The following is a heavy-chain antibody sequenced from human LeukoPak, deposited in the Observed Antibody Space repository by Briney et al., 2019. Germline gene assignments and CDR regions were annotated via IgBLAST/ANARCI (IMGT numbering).Heavy chain of an antibody. Sequence: ASVKVSCKASGYTFTSYYMHWVRQAPGQGLEWMGIINPSGGSTSYAQKFQGRVTMTRDTSTSTAYVELRSLTSDDTAVYYCARVAVAQYYFDYWGQGTLVTVSS. CDR3: ARVAVAQYYFDY. V-gene: IGHV1-46*01. CDR1: GYTFTSYY. D-gene: IGHD4-23*01. J-gene: IGHJ4*02. CDR2: INPSGGST.